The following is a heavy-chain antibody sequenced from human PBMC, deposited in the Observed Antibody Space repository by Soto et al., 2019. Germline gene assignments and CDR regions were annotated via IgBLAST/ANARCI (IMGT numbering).Heavy chain of an antibody. Sequence: GALIISCTASGVTFSVDWMTWVRRAPGKGLQWVANIFRDGSDKYYLDSVKGRFTISRDNARNSLFLQMNSLRAEDTAVYYCARVRANDYEIDYWGQGTLVTVSS. CDR2: IFRDGSDK. CDR1: GVTFSVDW. V-gene: IGHV3-7*03. CDR3: ARVRANDYEIDY. D-gene: IGHD4-17*01. J-gene: IGHJ4*02.